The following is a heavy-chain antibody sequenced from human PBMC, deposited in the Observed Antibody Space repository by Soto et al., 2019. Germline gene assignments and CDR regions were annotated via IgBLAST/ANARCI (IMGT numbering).Heavy chain of an antibody. V-gene: IGHV4-30-4*01. D-gene: IGHD3-3*01. CDR1: GASITSGDYS. CDR3: VRQGLTTYGVLTRSFDP. J-gene: IGHJ5*02. CDR2: IYHTGTT. Sequence: PSETLSLTCTVSGASITSGDYSWNWIRQPPGKGLEWIGYIYHTGTTYYNPSLQSRVTISVDTSMNQFSLKLRSVTAADTAVYYGVRQGLTTYGVLTRSFDPWGQGTRGTVSS.